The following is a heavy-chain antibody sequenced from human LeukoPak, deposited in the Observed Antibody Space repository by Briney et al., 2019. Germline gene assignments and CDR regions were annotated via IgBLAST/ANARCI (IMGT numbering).Heavy chain of an antibody. CDR2: ISSSSSYI. CDR3: ASYRSRRAAGDAFDI. J-gene: IGHJ3*02. Sequence: GGSLRLSCAASGFTFSSYSMNWVRQAPGKGLEWVSSISSSSSYIYYADSVKGRFTISRDNAKNSLYLQMNSLRAEDTAVYYCASYRSRRAAGDAFDIWGQGTMVTVSS. V-gene: IGHV3-21*01. D-gene: IGHD6-13*01. CDR1: GFTFSSYS.